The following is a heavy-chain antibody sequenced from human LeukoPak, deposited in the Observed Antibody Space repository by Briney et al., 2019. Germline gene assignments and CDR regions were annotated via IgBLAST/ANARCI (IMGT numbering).Heavy chain of an antibody. CDR3: ARGDWYYVY. D-gene: IGHD3-10*02. CDR1: GFTVSTNY. CDR2: LYSGSST. J-gene: IGHJ4*02. V-gene: IGHV3-53*01. Sequence: PGGSLRLSCAASGFTVSTNYMNWVRQAPGKGLEWVSILYSGSSTYYADSVEGRFTISRDSSKNTLFLQMNDLRAEDTAVYYCARGDWYYVYWGQGTLVTVSS.